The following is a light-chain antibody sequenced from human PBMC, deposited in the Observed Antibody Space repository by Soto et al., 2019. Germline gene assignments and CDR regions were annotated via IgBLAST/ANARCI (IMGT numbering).Light chain of an antibody. Sequence: DIQMTQSPSTLSASVGDRVTITCRASQSISPWLAWYQQKPGKAPKLLMYTASSLESGVPSRFSGSGSGTEFTLTISSLQPDDFATYYCQQYNSYSWTFGQGTKVEIK. V-gene: IGKV1-5*03. J-gene: IGKJ1*01. CDR1: QSISPW. CDR2: TAS. CDR3: QQYNSYSWT.